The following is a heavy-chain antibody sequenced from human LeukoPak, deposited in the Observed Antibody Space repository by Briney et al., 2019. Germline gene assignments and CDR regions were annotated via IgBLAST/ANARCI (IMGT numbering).Heavy chain of an antibody. Sequence: SETLSLTCTVPGGSISSYYWSWIRQPPGKGLEWIGYIYYSGSTNYNPSLKSRVTISVDTSKNQFSLKLSSVTAADTAVYYCARHNPYCSGGSCYDGGDYWGQGTLVTVSS. CDR3: ARHNPYCSGGSCYDGGDY. V-gene: IGHV4-59*08. D-gene: IGHD2-15*01. CDR2: IYYSGST. CDR1: GGSISSYY. J-gene: IGHJ4*02.